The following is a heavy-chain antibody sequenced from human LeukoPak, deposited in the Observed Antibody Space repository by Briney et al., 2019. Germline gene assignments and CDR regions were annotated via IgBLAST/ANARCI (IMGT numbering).Heavy chain of an antibody. CDR1: GGTFSSYA. D-gene: IGHD3-3*01. J-gene: IGHJ3*02. Sequence: SVKVSCKASGGTFSSYAISWVRQAPGQGLEWMGGIIPIFGTANYAQKFQGRVTITADESTSTAYMELSSLRSEDTAVYYCDLWSGYGFGSAFDIWGQGTMVTVSS. V-gene: IGHV1-69*13. CDR3: DLWSGYGFGSAFDI. CDR2: IIPIFGTA.